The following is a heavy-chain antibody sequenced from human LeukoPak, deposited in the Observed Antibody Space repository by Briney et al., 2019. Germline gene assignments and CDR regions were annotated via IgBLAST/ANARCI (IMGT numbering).Heavy chain of an antibody. J-gene: IGHJ4*02. CDR1: GGSMGTYY. D-gene: IGHD4/OR15-4a*01. Sequence: PSETLSLTCTVSGGSMGTYYWSWIRQPPGKGLEWIGYIYDSLSTDYNPSLKSRVTISVDMSKNQFSLKLTSVTAADTAVYYCARRSWCVDYWGQGTLVTVSS. CDR2: IYDSLST. CDR3: ARRSWCVDY. V-gene: IGHV4-59*01.